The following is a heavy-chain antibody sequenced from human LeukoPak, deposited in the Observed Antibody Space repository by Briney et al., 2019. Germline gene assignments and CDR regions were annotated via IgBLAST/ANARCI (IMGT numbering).Heavy chain of an antibody. D-gene: IGHD4-17*01. CDR2: IHYRGST. CDR1: GGSVSSGSYY. Sequence: SETLSLTCTVSGGSVSSGSYYWSWIRQPPGKGLEWIGYIHYRGSTNYNPSLKSRVTISVDTSKNQFSLKLSSVTAADTAIYYCARDYGDYGNDYWGQGILVTVSS. V-gene: IGHV4-61*01. J-gene: IGHJ4*02. CDR3: ARDYGDYGNDY.